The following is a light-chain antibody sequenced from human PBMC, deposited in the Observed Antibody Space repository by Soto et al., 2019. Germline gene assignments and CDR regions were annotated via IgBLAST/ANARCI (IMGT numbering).Light chain of an antibody. CDR1: QVITAY. Sequence: DIQLSQSASSLSASVGDRVTITCRASQVITAYLNWYQQKPGKAPKLVIYDTSNLEIGVPSRFGGSGSGPDFTFTITGLQPEDAATYYCQQYESLPYTFGQGTKLEI. CDR3: QQYESLPYT. CDR2: DTS. J-gene: IGKJ2*01. V-gene: IGKV1-33*01.